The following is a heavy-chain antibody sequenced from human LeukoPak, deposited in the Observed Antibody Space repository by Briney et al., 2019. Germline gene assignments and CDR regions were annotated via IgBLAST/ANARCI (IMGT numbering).Heavy chain of an antibody. V-gene: IGHV4-30-4*01. Sequence: PSETLSLTCTVSGGSISSGDYYWSWIRQPPGKGLEWIGYINYSGSTYYNPSLKSRVTISVDTSKNQFSLKLSSVTAADTAVYYCASPQDHYYGSGRGGAFDIWGQGTMVTVSS. CDR2: INYSGST. CDR3: ASPQDHYYGSGRGGAFDI. CDR1: GGSISSGDYY. D-gene: IGHD3-10*01. J-gene: IGHJ3*02.